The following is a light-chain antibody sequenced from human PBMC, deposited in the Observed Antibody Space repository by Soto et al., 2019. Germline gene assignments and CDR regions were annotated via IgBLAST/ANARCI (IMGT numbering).Light chain of an antibody. J-gene: IGLJ1*01. CDR1: GSNIGSNT. CDR3: AAWDDSLIYV. V-gene: IGLV1-44*01. CDR2: SNS. Sequence: QSVLTQPPSASGTPGQRVTISCSGSGSNIGSNTVNWYQQLPGTAPKLLIYSNSQRPSGVPDRFSGSKSGTSASLAISGLQSEDEADYYCAAWDDSLIYVFGTGTKLTVL.